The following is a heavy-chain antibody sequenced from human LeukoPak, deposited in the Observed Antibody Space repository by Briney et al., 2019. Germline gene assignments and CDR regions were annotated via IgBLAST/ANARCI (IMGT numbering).Heavy chain of an antibody. J-gene: IGHJ4*02. CDR1: AFACSSNW. V-gene: IGHV3-7*04. CDR3: ARDLHPRYYLPDY. D-gene: IGHD1-26*01. CDR2: IKEDGSET. Sequence: PAGSLRLSCVASAFACSSNWMSWVRQAPGKGLEWVASIKEDGSETYYVDSVKGRFTISRDNAKNSLYLQMNSLRAEDTAVYYCARDLHPRYYLPDYWGQGTLVTVSS.